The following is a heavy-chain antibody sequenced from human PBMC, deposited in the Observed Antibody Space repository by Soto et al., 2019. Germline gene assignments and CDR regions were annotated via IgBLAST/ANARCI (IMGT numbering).Heavy chain of an antibody. CDR2: IVVGSGNT. D-gene: IGHD3-10*01. CDR1: GFTFTSSA. CDR3: AAPYYYGSGSYGNPYYYYGMDV. J-gene: IGHJ6*02. V-gene: IGHV1-58*02. Sequence: GASVKVSCKASGFTFTSSAMQWVRQARGQRLEWIGWIVVGSGNTNYAQKFQERVTITRDMSTSTAYMKLSSLRSEDTAVYYCAAPYYYGSGSYGNPYYYYGMDVWGQGTTVTVSS.